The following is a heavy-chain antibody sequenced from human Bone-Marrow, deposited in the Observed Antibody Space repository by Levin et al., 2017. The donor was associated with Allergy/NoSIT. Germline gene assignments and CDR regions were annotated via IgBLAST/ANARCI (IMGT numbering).Heavy chain of an antibody. CDR1: GGSISSYY. J-gene: IGHJ5*02. CDR2: IYYSGST. V-gene: IGHV4-59*01. D-gene: IGHD3-16*02. Sequence: SQTLSLTCTVSGGSISSYYWSWIRQPPGKGLEWIGYIYYSGSTNYNPSLKSRVTISVDTSKNQFSLKLSSVTAADTAVYYCARGSPYDYIWGSYRPNWFDPWGQGTLVTVSS. CDR3: ARGSPYDYIWGSYRPNWFDP.